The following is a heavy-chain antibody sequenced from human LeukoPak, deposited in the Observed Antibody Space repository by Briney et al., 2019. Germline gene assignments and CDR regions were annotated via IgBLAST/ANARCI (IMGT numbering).Heavy chain of an antibody. Sequence: ASVKVSCKASGGTFSSYAISWVRQAPGQGLEWMGGIIPIFGTANYAQKFQGRVTITADKSTSTAYMELSSLRSEDTAVYYCAVVPIVVVPTYYYYMDVWGKGTTVTVSS. V-gene: IGHV1-69*06. CDR3: AVVPIVVVPTYYYYMDV. CDR1: GGTFSSYA. CDR2: IIPIFGTA. J-gene: IGHJ6*03. D-gene: IGHD2-2*01.